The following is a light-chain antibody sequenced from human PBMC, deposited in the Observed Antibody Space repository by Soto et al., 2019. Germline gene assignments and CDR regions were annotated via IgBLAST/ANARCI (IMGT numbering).Light chain of an antibody. J-gene: IGLJ3*02. CDR1: SGNVDDFKY. CDR3: CSYALNYVV. CDR2: DVS. Sequence: QSALTQTRSVSGSPGQSVTIYCTATSGNVDDFKYVSWYQQRPGKGPKLFIYDVSKRPSGVPHRFSGSKSGNTASLTISGLQAEDEADYYCCSYALNYVVFGGGTKLTVL. V-gene: IGLV2-11*01.